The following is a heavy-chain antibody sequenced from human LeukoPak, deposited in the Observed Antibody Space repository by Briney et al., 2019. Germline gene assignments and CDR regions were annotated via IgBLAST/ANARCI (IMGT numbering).Heavy chain of an antibody. CDR1: GGSISSYY. V-gene: IGHV4-59*01. CDR3: ARERVDDYDFWSGHHWFDP. CDR2: IYYSGST. D-gene: IGHD3-3*01. Sequence: SETLSLTCTVSGGSISSYYWSWIRQPPGKGLEWIGYIYYSGSTNYNPSLKSRVTISVDTSKNQFSLKLSSVTAADTAVYYCARERVDDYDFWSGHHWFDPWGQGTLVTVSS. J-gene: IGHJ5*02.